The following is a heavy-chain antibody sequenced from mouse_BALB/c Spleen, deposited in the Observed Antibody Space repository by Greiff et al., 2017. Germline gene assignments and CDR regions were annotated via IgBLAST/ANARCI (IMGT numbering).Heavy chain of an antibody. J-gene: IGHJ4*01. CDR1: GFSLTGYG. V-gene: IGHV2-6-7*01. CDR3: ALRVRGYYYAMDY. CDR2: IWGDGST. Sequence: QVQLQQSGPGLVAPSQSLSITCTVSGFSLTGYGVNWVRQPPGKGLEWLGMIWGDGSTDYNSALKSRLSISKDNSKSQVFLKMNSLQTDDTARYYCALRVRGYYYAMDYWGQGTSVTVSS.